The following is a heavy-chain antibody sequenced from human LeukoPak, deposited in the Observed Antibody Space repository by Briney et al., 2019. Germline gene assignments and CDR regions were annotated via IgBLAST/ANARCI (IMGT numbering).Heavy chain of an antibody. D-gene: IGHD7-27*01. V-gene: IGHV4-59*01. J-gene: IGHJ4*02. Sequence: PSETLSLTCTVSGGSISSYYWSWIRQPPGKGLEWIGYIYYSGSTNYNPSLKSRVIISVDTSKNQFSLKLSSVTAADTAVYYCARVELGSNFDYWGQGTLVTVSS. CDR3: ARVELGSNFDY. CDR2: IYYSGST. CDR1: GGSISSYY.